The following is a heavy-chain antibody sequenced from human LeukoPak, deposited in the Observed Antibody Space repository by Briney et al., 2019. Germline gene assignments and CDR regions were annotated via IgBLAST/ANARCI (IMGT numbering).Heavy chain of an antibody. CDR2: ILYDGSNK. CDR1: GFTFRSYA. CDR3: ARTKRTRIQLWLYAFDI. V-gene: IGHV3-30-3*01. D-gene: IGHD5-18*01. Sequence: PGGSLRLSCAASGFTFRSYAMHWVRQAPGKGLEWVAVILYDGSNKYYADSVKGRFTISRDNSKNTLYLQMNSLRAEDTAVYYCARTKRTRIQLWLYAFDIWGQGTMVTVSS. J-gene: IGHJ3*02.